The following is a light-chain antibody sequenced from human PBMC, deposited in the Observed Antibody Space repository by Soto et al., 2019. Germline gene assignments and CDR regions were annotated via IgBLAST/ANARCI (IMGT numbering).Light chain of an antibody. V-gene: IGKV3-20*01. CDR2: GAS. J-gene: IGKJ4*01. CDR1: QSVSSSY. CDR3: QHYGSSPGLT. Sequence: EIVMTQSPATLSVSPGERATLSCRASQSVSSSYLAWYQQKPGQAPRLLIYGASSRATGIPDRFSGSGSGTNFTLTISRLEPEDSAVYYCQHYGSSPGLTFGGGTKVDIK.